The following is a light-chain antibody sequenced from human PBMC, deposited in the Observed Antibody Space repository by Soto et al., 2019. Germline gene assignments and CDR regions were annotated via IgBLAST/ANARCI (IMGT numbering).Light chain of an antibody. Sequence: EILLTQSPGTLSLSPGETATLSCRASQSVRYNYLAWYQQRPGQPPRLPIHAAASRASGIPDRFSGSVSGTDFTLTIRRLEPKDFAVYFCQQYGTSPVTFGGGTKVEI. J-gene: IGKJ4*01. CDR2: AAA. CDR1: QSVRYNY. CDR3: QQYGTSPVT. V-gene: IGKV3-20*01.